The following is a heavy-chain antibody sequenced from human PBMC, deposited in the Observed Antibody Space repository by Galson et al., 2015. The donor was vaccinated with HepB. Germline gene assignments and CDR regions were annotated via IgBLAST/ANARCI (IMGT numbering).Heavy chain of an antibody. Sequence: SVKAPCKASGYNFINYAINWVRQAPGQGPEWMGWINTNTGNPTYAQGFTGRFVFSLDTSVSTAYLQITSLKADDTAVYYCARESIVMIIAAFDIWGQGTMVTVSS. J-gene: IGHJ3*02. V-gene: IGHV7-4-1*02. D-gene: IGHD3-16*01. CDR2: INTNTGNP. CDR3: ARESIVMIIAAFDI. CDR1: GYNFINYA.